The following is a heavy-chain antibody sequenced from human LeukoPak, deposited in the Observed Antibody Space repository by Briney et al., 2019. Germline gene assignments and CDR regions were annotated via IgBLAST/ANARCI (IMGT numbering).Heavy chain of an antibody. D-gene: IGHD2-15*01. CDR1: GYTFTGNF. J-gene: IGHJ1*01. V-gene: IGHV1-2*02. CDR2: INPNNGAT. Sequence: LRASVKVSCKASGYTFTGNFIHWVRQAPGQGIEWMGWINPNNGATNYAQMFQGRVTMTRDTSISTAYMELTRLTSDDTAVYYCAKAPGGSSCWGQGTLVTVSS. CDR3: AKAPGGSSC.